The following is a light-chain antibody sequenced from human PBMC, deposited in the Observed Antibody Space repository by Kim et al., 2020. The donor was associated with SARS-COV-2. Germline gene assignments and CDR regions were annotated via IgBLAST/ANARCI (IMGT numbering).Light chain of an antibody. CDR3: QQFSRPART. J-gene: IGKJ1*01. Sequence: EIVLTQSPGTLSLSPGERATLSCRASQSIALSFLAWYQQIPGQAPRLIIYAASRRATGIPDRISGRGSGTDFTLTISRLEPEDFAVYYCQQFSRPARTFGQGTKVDIK. CDR2: AAS. V-gene: IGKV3-20*01. CDR1: QSIALSF.